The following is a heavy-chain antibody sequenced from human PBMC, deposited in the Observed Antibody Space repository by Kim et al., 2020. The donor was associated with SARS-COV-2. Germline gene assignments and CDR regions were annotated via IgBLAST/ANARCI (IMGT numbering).Heavy chain of an antibody. CDR3: AKIGYSGYDSAGPDY. V-gene: IGHV3-9*01. Sequence: GRSLRLSCAASGFTFDDYAMHWVRQAPGKGLEWVSGISWNSGSIGYADSVKGRFTISRDNAKNSLYLQMNSLRAEDTALYYCAKIGYSGYDSAGPDYWGQGTLVTVSS. CDR2: ISWNSGSI. CDR1: GFTFDDYA. D-gene: IGHD5-12*01. J-gene: IGHJ4*02.